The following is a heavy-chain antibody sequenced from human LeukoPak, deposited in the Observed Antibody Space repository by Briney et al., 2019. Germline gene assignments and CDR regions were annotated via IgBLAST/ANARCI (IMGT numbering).Heavy chain of an antibody. D-gene: IGHD2-21*02. CDR1: GVSFNDYY. Sequence: NASETLSLTCAVSGVSFNDYYWSWVRQTPGNGLEWIGEINHSGYTNDSPSLKSRVTLSIDTSRKQFSLNLRSVTVADTGIYYCTRMTAGHDYWGQGTLVTVSS. J-gene: IGHJ4*02. V-gene: IGHV4-34*01. CDR2: INHSGYT. CDR3: TRMTAGHDY.